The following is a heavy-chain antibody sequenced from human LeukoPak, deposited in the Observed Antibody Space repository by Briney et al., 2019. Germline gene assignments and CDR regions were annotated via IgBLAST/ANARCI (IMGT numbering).Heavy chain of an antibody. CDR2: ISWNSGSI. D-gene: IGHD1-26*01. CDR3: AKTFSGSYREAFDI. J-gene: IGHJ3*02. V-gene: IGHV3-9*01. CDR1: GFTFDDYA. Sequence: GGSLRLSCAASGFTFDDYAMHWVRQAPGKGLERVSLISWNSGSIGYADSVKGRFTISRDNAKNSLYLQMNSLRAEDTALYYCAKTFSGSYREAFDIWGQGTMVTVSS.